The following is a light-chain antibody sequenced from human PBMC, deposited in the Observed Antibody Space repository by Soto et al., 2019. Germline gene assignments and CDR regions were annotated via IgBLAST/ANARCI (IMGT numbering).Light chain of an antibody. V-gene: IGKV1-8*01. CDR3: QQYNTFLT. Sequence: AIRMTQSPSSFSASTGDRVTITCRASLGISSYLAWYQQKPGKAPRLLIYAASTLQSGVPSRFSGSGSGTEFTLTISSLQPDDSATYYCQQYNTFLTFGGGTKVDIK. CDR2: AAS. CDR1: LGISSY. J-gene: IGKJ4*01.